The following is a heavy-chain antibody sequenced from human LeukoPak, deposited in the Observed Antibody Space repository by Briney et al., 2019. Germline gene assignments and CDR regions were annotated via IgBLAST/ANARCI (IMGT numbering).Heavy chain of an antibody. CDR3: ARGNIVLMVYAKYFDL. CDR2: ISYDGGNK. D-gene: IGHD2-8*01. V-gene: IGHV3-30*03. J-gene: IGHJ2*01. CDR1: GFTFISYG. Sequence: QAGGSLRLSCSASGFTFISYGMHWVRQAPGKGLEWVAVISYDGGNKYYADSVKGRFTISRDNSKNTLHLQMNSLRAEDTAVYYCARGNIVLMVYAKYFDLWGRGTLVTVSS.